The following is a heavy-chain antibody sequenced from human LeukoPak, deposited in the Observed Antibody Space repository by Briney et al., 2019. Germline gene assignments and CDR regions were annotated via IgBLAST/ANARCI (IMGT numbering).Heavy chain of an antibody. D-gene: IGHD1-26*01. Sequence: SETLSLTCTVSGGSISSYYWSWIRQPPGKGLEWIGYIYYSGSTNYNPSLKSRVTISVDTSKNQFSLKLSSVTAADTAVYYCASTPTSSGRYFWFDPWGQEALVTVCS. J-gene: IGHJ5*02. CDR1: GGSISSYY. CDR2: IYYSGST. CDR3: ASTPTSSGRYFWFDP. V-gene: IGHV4-59*01.